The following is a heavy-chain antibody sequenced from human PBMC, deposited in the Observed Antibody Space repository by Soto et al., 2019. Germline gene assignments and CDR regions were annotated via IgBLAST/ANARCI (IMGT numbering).Heavy chain of an antibody. Sequence: PSETLSLTCAAYGGSFSGYYWSWIRQPPGKGLEWIGEINHSGSTNYNPSLKSRVTISVDTSKNQFSLRLSSVTAADTAVYYCARATRYCSGGSCYVDYWGQGTLVTVSS. J-gene: IGHJ4*02. V-gene: IGHV4-34*01. D-gene: IGHD2-15*01. CDR1: GGSFSGYY. CDR2: INHSGST. CDR3: ARATRYCSGGSCYVDY.